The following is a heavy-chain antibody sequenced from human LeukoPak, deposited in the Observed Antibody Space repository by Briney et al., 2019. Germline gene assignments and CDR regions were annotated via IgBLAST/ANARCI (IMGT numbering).Heavy chain of an antibody. CDR2: IIPILGIA. CDR3: ARDRGPYYYDSCGFDY. J-gene: IGHJ4*02. Sequence: SVKVSCKASGGTFSSYAISWVRQAPGQGLEWMGRIIPILGIANYAQKFQGRVTITADKSTSTAYMELSSLRSEDTAVYYCARDRGPYYYDSCGFDYWGQGTLVTVSS. CDR1: GGTFSSYA. D-gene: IGHD3-22*01. V-gene: IGHV1-69*04.